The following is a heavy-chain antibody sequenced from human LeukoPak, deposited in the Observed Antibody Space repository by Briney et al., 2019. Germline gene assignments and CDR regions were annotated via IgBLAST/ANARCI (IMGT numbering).Heavy chain of an antibody. D-gene: IGHD3-22*01. Sequence: GGSLRLSCAACGFTFSTNYMSWVRQAPGKGLEWVSVIYSGGSPYYADSVKGRFTISRDNSKNTLYLQMNSLRAEDTAVYYCARDLNYYDSSGYGHWGQGTLVTVSS. CDR2: IYSGGSP. CDR3: ARDLNYYDSSGYGH. V-gene: IGHV3-53*01. J-gene: IGHJ4*02. CDR1: GFTFSTNY.